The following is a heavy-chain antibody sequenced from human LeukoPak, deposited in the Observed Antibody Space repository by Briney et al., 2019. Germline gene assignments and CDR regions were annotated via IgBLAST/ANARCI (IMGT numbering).Heavy chain of an antibody. CDR1: GGSFSGYY. D-gene: IGHD3-10*01. J-gene: IGHJ4*02. Sequence: PSGTLSLTCAVYGGSFSGYYWSWIRQPPGKGLEWIGEINHSGSTNYNPSLKSRVTISVDTSKNQFSLKLSSVTAADTAVYYCARLRYGSGSYEDYWGQGTLVTVSS. CDR3: ARLRYGSGSYEDY. CDR2: INHSGST. V-gene: IGHV4-34*01.